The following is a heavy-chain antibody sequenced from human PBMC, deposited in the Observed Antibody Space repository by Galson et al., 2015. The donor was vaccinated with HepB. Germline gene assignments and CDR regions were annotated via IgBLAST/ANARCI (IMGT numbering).Heavy chain of an antibody. J-gene: IGHJ4*02. V-gene: IGHV3-9*01. CDR1: GVTLDDYA. Sequence: SLRLSCAASGVTLDDYAMHWVRQPPGKGLEWVSGISWNSASLAYAASVKGRLTTPRANSKNSLSLQMTRLRAEETALYYCAKSGGPLWRATTHKSWFDYWGQGTLVTVSS. D-gene: IGHD5-12*01. CDR2: ISWNSASL. CDR3: AKSGGPLWRATTHKSWFDY.